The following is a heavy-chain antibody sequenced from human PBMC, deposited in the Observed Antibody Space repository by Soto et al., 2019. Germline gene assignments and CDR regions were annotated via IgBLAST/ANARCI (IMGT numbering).Heavy chain of an antibody. J-gene: IGHJ6*02. V-gene: IGHV4-39*01. D-gene: IGHD2-2*02. CDR1: GGSISSSSYY. CDR3: ARHGEIPPYGMDV. Sequence: PSETLSLTCTVSGGSISSSSYYWGWIRQPPGKGLEWIGSIYYSGSTYYNPSLKSRVTISVDTSKNQFSLKLSSVTAADTAVYYCARHGEIPPYGMDVWGQGTTVTVSS. CDR2: IYYSGST.